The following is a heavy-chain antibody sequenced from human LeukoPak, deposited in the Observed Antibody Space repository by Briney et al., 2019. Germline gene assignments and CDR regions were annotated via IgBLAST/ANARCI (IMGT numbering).Heavy chain of an antibody. J-gene: IGHJ5*02. Sequence: GGSLRLSCAASGFTFSSYGMHWVRQAPGKGLEWVAVISYDGSNKYYADSVKGRFTISRDNSKNTLYLQMNSLRAEDTAVYYCAKGMGGIGATDWFDPWGQGTLVTVSS. V-gene: IGHV3-30*18. CDR2: ISYDGSNK. CDR3: AKGMGGIGATDWFDP. CDR1: GFTFSSYG. D-gene: IGHD5-12*01.